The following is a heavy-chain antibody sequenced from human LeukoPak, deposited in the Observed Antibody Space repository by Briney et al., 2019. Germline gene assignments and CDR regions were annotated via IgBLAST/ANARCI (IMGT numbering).Heavy chain of an antibody. J-gene: IGHJ4*02. D-gene: IGHD4-11*01. Sequence: GGSLRLSCAASGFTFSSYAMSWVRHAPGKGLEWVSGISGSGDSTDYADSVKGRFTISRDNSKNTLYLQMNSLRAEDTAVYYCAKDHFVTTVIDYWGQGTLVTVSS. CDR2: ISGSGDST. CDR3: AKDHFVTTVIDY. V-gene: IGHV3-23*01. CDR1: GFTFSSYA.